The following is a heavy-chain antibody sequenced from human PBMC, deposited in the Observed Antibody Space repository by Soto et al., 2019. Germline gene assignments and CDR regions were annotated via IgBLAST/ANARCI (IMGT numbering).Heavy chain of an antibody. V-gene: IGHV1-3*01. J-gene: IGHJ6*03. CDR3: ARDGDVLLWFGELSDYYMDV. D-gene: IGHD3-10*01. Sequence: GASVKVSCKASGYTFTSYAMHWVRQAPGQRLEWMGWINAGNGNTKYSQKFQGRVTITRDTSASTAYMELSSLRSEDTAVYYCARDGDVLLWFGELSDYYMDVWGKGTTVTVSS. CDR2: INAGNGNT. CDR1: GYTFTSYA.